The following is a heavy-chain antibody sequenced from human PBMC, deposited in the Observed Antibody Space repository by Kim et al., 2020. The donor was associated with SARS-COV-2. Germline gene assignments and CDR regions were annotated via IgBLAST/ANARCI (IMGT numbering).Heavy chain of an antibody. J-gene: IGHJ1*01. CDR1: GYTFTGYY. V-gene: IGHV1-2*02. D-gene: IGHD2-2*01. CDR2: INPNSGGT. Sequence: ASVKVSCKASGYTFTGYYMHWVRQAPGQGLEWMGWINPNSGGTNYAQKFQCRVTMTRDTSISTAYMELSRLRSDDTAVYYCARECSGCSSTRCYSRYFQPWGPSALVTVSS. CDR3: ARECSGCSSTRCYSRYFQP.